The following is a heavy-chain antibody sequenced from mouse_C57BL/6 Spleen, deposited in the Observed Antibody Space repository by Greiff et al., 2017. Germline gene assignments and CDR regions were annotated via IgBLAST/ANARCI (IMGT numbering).Heavy chain of an antibody. CDR3: ARERDSMVPWFAY. V-gene: IGHV1-61*01. J-gene: IGHJ2*01. D-gene: IGHD2-10*02. Sequence: VQLQQSEAELVRPGSSVKLSCKASGYTFTSYWMDWVKQRPGQGLEWIGNIYPSDSETHYNQKFKDKATLTVDKSSSTAYMQHSSLTSEDSAVYYGARERDSMVPWFAYWGQGTTLTVSS. CDR2: IYPSDSET. CDR1: GYTFTSYW.